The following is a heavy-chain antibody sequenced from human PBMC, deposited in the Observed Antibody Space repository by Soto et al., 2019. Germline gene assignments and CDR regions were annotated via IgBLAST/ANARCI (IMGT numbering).Heavy chain of an antibody. CDR1: GGTFSSYA. J-gene: IGHJ2*01. CDR2: IIPIFGTA. Sequence: QVQLVQSGAEVKKPGSSVKVSCKASGGTFSSYAISWVRQAPGQGLEWMGGIIPIFGTANYAQKFQGRVTITADESTSRAYMELSSLRSEDTAVYSCARAVRDGYNFIWYFDLWGRGTLVTVSS. D-gene: IGHD5-12*01. CDR3: ARAVRDGYNFIWYFDL. V-gene: IGHV1-69*12.